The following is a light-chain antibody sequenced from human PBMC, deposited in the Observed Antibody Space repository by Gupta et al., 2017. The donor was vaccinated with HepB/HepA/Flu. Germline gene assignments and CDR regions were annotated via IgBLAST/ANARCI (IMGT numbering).Light chain of an antibody. CDR3: QQYYGWPPRLT. Sequence: RLLTSSPSTPSVSPGKIAIPSRRASQTVSNNLAWYQQKPGQAPRLLISASSTRATGIPARFSGGGSGTEFSLTISSLQYEDFAVYYCQQYYGWPPRLTFGGGTKVDIK. V-gene: IGKV3-15*01. CDR1: QTVSNN. J-gene: IGKJ4*01. CDR2: ASS.